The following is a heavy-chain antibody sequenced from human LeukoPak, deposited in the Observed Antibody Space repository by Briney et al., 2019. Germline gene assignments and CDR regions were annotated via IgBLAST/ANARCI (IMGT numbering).Heavy chain of an antibody. CDR1: GFTFSSYA. V-gene: IGHV3-23*01. D-gene: IGHD2-2*02. Sequence: GASLRLSCVASGFTFSSYAMSWVRQAPGKGLEWVSAISGSGGSTYYADSVKGRFTISRDNSKNTLYLQMNSLRAEDTAVYYCAKDIVVVPAAILRSVAFDIWGQGTMVTVSS. CDR2: ISGSGGST. J-gene: IGHJ3*02. CDR3: AKDIVVVPAAILRSVAFDI.